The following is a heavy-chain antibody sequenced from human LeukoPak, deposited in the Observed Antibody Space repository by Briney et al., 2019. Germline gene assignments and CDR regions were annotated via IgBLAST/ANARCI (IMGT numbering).Heavy chain of an antibody. CDR3: ARGGGVGAFQWFDP. Sequence: SETLPLTCTVSGGSISSGGYSWSWIRQPPGKGLERIGYIYHSGSTYYNPSLKSRVTISVDRSKNQFSLKLSSVTAADTAVYYCARGGGVGAFQWFDPWGQGTLVTVSS. CDR1: GGSISSGGYS. V-gene: IGHV4-30-2*01. D-gene: IGHD1-26*01. J-gene: IGHJ5*02. CDR2: IYHSGST.